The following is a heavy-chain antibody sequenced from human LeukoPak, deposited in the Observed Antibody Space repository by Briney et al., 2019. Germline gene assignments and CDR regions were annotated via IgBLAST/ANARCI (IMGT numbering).Heavy chain of an antibody. CDR3: ARSELYYGSESYYHLDY. CDR2: MSYDGRYR. CDR1: GFTFDFYA. D-gene: IGHD3-10*01. V-gene: IGHV3-30*03. J-gene: IGHJ4*01. Sequence: GSLRLSCTTSGFTFDFYAMHWVRQAPGNGLEWVAVMSYDGRYRYYADSAKGRFTISRDNSKRTLYLEMSSLRPEDTALYYCARSELYYGSESYYHLDYWGHGTLVTVSS.